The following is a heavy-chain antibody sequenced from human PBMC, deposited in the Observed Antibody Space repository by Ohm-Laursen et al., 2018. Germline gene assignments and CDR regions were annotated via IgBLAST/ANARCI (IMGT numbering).Heavy chain of an antibody. Sequence: SLRLSCTASGFTVSSNYMSWVRQAPGKGPEWVSVIYSAGSTYYADSVKDRFTISRDVSKNTLYLQMNSLRAEDTAVYYCARSGGYYYGMDVWGQGTTVTVSS. CDR2: IYSAGST. V-gene: IGHV3-53*01. J-gene: IGHJ6*02. D-gene: IGHD3-10*01. CDR1: GFTVSSNY. CDR3: ARSGGYYYGMDV.